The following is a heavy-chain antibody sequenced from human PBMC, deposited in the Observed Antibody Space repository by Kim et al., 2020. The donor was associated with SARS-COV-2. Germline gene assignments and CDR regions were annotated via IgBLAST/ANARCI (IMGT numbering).Heavy chain of an antibody. Sequence: GGSLRLSCAASGFTFSSYDMNWVRQAPGKGLEWVSYISSGGSTIYHADSVKGRFTISRDNAKNSLYLQMNSLRAEDTAVYYCARYDSTVSNDHWGQGTLVTVSS. V-gene: IGHV3-48*03. CDR1: GFTFSSYD. CDR3: ARYDSTVSNDH. J-gene: IGHJ4*02. CDR2: ISSGGSTI. D-gene: IGHD4-17*01.